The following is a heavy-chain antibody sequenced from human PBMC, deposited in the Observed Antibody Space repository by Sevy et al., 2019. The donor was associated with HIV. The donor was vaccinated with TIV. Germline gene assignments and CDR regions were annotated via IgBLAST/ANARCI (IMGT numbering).Heavy chain of an antibody. CDR1: GFTFANHA. CDR3: ARVYCTNGVCRNAPSYYYYGMDV. V-gene: IGHV3-30*04. J-gene: IGHJ6*02. D-gene: IGHD2-8*01. Sequence: GGSLRLSCAASGFTFANHAIHWVRQAPGKGLEWVAIISFDGRNEHYAASVKGRFSISRDNSKNTVDLQMTRLRSEDAAVYYCARVYCTNGVCRNAPSYYYYGMDVWGQGTTVTVSS. CDR2: ISFDGRNE.